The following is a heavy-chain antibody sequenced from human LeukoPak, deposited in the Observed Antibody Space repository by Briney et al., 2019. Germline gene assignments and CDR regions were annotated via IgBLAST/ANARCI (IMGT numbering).Heavy chain of an antibody. CDR3: ARGDFWSGYYVCFDY. CDR1: GFTFSSYW. D-gene: IGHD3-3*01. CDR2: IKQDGSEK. J-gene: IGHJ4*02. V-gene: IGHV3-7*01. Sequence: GGSLRLSCAASGFTFSSYWMSWVRQAPGKGLEWVANIKQDGSEKYYVDSVKGRFTISRDNAKNSLYLQMNSLRAEDTAVYYCARGDFWSGYYVCFDYWGQGTLVTVSS.